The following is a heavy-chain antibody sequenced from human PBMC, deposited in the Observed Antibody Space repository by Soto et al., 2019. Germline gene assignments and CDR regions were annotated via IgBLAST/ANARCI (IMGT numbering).Heavy chain of an antibody. V-gene: IGHV2-5*02. J-gene: IGHJ4*02. CDR1: GFSLSTNGVG. D-gene: IGHD1-26*01. CDR3: ARRLDGTYAREF. CDR2: IYWDGDK. Sequence: QITLKESGPPLVKPTQTLTLTCTFSGFSLSTNGVGVGWIRQPPGKALEWLALIYWDGDKRYSPSLRSRLTLTKDTSQTQGVRTMTNMDPVDPATDYCARRLDGTYAREFWGQGTLVT.